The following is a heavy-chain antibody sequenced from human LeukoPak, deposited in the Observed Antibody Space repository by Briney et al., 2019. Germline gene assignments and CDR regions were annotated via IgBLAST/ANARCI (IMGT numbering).Heavy chain of an antibody. V-gene: IGHV1-18*04. CDR3: ARVSVGPITIFGVVITYYFDY. D-gene: IGHD3-3*01. Sequence: ASVKVSCKASGYTFTGYYMHWVRQAPGQGLEWMGWISAYNGNTNYAQKLQGRATMTTDTSTSTAYMELRSLRSDDTAVYYCARVSVGPITIFGVVITYYFDYWGQGTLDTVSS. CDR1: GYTFTGYY. CDR2: ISAYNGNT. J-gene: IGHJ4*02.